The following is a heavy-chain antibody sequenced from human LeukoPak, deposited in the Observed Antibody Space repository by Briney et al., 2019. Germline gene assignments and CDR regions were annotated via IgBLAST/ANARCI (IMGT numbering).Heavy chain of an antibody. Sequence: ASVMVSCKASGYTFTSYGITWVRQAPGQGLEWMGWISAYNGHTNYAQKFQGRVTMTTDTSTSTAYMELRSLRSDDTAIYFCARDVTPVVVPAPDYWGQGTLVTVSS. CDR1: GYTFTSYG. CDR2: ISAYNGHT. CDR3: ARDVTPVVVPAPDY. J-gene: IGHJ4*02. D-gene: IGHD2-2*01. V-gene: IGHV1-18*01.